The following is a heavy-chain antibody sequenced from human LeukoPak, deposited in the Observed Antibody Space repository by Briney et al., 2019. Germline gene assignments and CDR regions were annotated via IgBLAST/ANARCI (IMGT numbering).Heavy chain of an antibody. CDR3: ARGLYGDSFDY. D-gene: IGHD4-17*01. CDR2: IKQDGSEK. J-gene: IGHJ4*02. CDR1: GFTFSSYG. Sequence: GGSLRLSCAASGFTFSSYGMSWVRQAPGKGLEWVANIKQDGSEKYYVDSVKGRFTISRDNAKNSLYLQMNSLRAEDTAVYYCARGLYGDSFDYWGQGTLVTVSS. V-gene: IGHV3-7*01.